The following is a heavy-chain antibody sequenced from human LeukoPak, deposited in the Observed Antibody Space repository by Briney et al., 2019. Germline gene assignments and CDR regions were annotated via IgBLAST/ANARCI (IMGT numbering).Heavy chain of an antibody. J-gene: IGHJ4*02. CDR3: AREGGGIDY. V-gene: IGHV3-21*01. Sequence: GXSLRLSCAASGFTFSTYNMNWVRQAPGKGLEWVSSISSGSGYIYYADSVKGRFIISRDNAKNSLYLQMNSLRAEDTAVYYCAREGGGIDYWGQGTLVTVSS. CDR2: ISSGSGYI. D-gene: IGHD1-1*01. CDR1: GFTFSTYN.